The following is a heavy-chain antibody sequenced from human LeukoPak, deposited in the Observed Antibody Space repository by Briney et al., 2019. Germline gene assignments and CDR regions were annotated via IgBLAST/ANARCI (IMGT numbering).Heavy chain of an antibody. CDR3: VRAGLGFDY. J-gene: IGHJ4*02. CDR2: ISSDGSST. D-gene: IGHD3/OR15-3a*01. Sequence: GGSQRLSCAASGFTFSSYWMHWVRQAPGKGLVWVSRISSDGSSTRYADSVKGRFTISRDNAKNTLYLQMNSLRAEDTAVYYCVRAGLGFDYWGQGTLVTVSS. CDR1: GFTFSSYW. V-gene: IGHV3-74*01.